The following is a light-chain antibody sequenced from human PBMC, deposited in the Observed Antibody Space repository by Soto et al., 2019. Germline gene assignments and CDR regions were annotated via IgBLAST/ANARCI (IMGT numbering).Light chain of an antibody. Sequence: QSVLTQPASVSGSPGQSITISCTGSSSDIGGYNYVSWYQHHPGKAPKLMIYEVSNRPSGVPNRFSGSKSGNTASLTISGLQAEDEAVYFCNSYTSSSTLVFGGGTKLTVL. V-gene: IGLV2-14*01. CDR1: SSDIGGYNY. CDR3: NSYTSSSTLV. J-gene: IGLJ2*01. CDR2: EVS.